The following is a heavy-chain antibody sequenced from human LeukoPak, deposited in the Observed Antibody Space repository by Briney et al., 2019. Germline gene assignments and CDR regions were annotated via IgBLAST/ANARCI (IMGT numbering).Heavy chain of an antibody. Sequence: SETLSLTCTVSGGSISSSSYYWGWIRQPPGKGLEWIGSIYYSGSTYYNPSLKSRVTISVDTSKNQFSLKLSSVTAADTAVYYCARHVAYYDTHNWFDPWGQGTLVTVSS. J-gene: IGHJ5*02. D-gene: IGHD3-9*01. V-gene: IGHV4-39*01. CDR2: IYYSGST. CDR3: ARHVAYYDTHNWFDP. CDR1: GGSISSSSYY.